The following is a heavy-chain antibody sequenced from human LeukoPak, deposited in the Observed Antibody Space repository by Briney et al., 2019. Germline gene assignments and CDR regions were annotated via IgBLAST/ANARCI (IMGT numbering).Heavy chain of an antibody. J-gene: IGHJ3*02. CDR1: GGSISSSNW. D-gene: IGHD6-13*01. CDR2: IYHSGST. Sequence: SETLSLTCAVSGGSISSSNWWSWVRQPPGKGLEWIGEIYHSGSTNYNPSLKSRVTISVDTSKNQFSLKSSSVTAADTAVYYCARPIAGAGMHAFDIWGQGTMVTVSS. CDR3: ARPIAGAGMHAFDI. V-gene: IGHV4-4*02.